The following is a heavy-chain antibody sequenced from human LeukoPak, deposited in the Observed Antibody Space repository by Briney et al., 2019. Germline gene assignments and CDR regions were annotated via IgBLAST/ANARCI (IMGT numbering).Heavy chain of an antibody. CDR1: GLAFSDYY. D-gene: IGHD3-10*02. V-gene: IGHV3-11*04. J-gene: IGHJ6*04. CDR3: ADLGITIIGGV. Sequence: KPGGCLRLSCAASGLAFSDYYMSWGGQAPGKGLGGGSDMSITGSTIYSAASVKGRFTISRDNAKNSLYLQMNSLRADDTAVYYCADLGITIIGGVWGKGTTVTISS. CDR2: MSITGSTI.